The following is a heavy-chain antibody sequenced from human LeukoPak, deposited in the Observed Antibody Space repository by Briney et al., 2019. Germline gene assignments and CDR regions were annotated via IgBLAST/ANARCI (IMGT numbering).Heavy chain of an antibody. V-gene: IGHV4-34*01. Sequence: SETLSLTCAVYGGSFSGYYWSWIRQPPGKGLEWIGEINHSGSTNYNPSLKSRVTISVDTSKNQFSLKLSSVTAADTAVYYCARGLTFGYYYDYWGQGTLVTVSS. D-gene: IGHD3-22*01. J-gene: IGHJ4*02. CDR3: ARGLTFGYYYDY. CDR2: INHSGST. CDR1: GGSFSGYY.